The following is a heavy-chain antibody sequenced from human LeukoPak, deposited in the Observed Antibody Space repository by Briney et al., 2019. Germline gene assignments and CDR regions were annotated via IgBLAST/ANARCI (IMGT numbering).Heavy chain of an antibody. CDR2: MSSTRSSI. J-gene: IGHJ3*01. CDR1: GFTFSAYT. Sequence: GGSLRLSCAASGFTFSAYTMNWVRQAPGKGLEWVSSMSSTRSSIYYADSVKGRFTISRDNANNSLYLQMNSLRPEDTAMYYSARERGYGILDAFDVWGQGRKVIVFS. V-gene: IGHV3-21*01. D-gene: IGHD3-10*01. CDR3: ARERGYGILDAFDV.